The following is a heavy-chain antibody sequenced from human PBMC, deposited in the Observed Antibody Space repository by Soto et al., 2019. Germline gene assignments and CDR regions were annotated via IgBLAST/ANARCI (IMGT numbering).Heavy chain of an antibody. Sequence: GASVKVSCKASGYTFTSYGISWVRQAPGQGLEWMGWISAYNGNTNYAQKLQGRVTMTTDTSTSTAYMELRSLRSDDTAVYYCARTLELLNYYGMDVWGQGTTVTVSS. V-gene: IGHV1-18*01. J-gene: IGHJ6*02. CDR2: ISAYNGNT. CDR1: GYTFTSYG. CDR3: ARTLELLNYYGMDV. D-gene: IGHD1-7*01.